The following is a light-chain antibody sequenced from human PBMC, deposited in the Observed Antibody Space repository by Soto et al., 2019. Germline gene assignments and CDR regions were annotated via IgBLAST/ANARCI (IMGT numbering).Light chain of an antibody. J-gene: IGLJ2*01. V-gene: IGLV2-23*01. CDR1: SSDVGSYNL. CDR2: EGS. Sequence: QSVLTQPASVSGSPGQSITISCTGTSSDVGSYNLVSWYQHHPGNAPKLMIYEGSKRPSGVSDRFSGSKSVNTASLTISGVQADDEADYYCSSYAGSGTSDVVFGGGTKLTVL. CDR3: SSYAGSGTSDVV.